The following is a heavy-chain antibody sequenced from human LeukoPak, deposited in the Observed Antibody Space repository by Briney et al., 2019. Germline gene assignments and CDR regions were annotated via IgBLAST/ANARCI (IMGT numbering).Heavy chain of an antibody. D-gene: IGHD6-13*01. CDR1: GFTFSDYY. CDR3: ARPSIYSSSWYLDY. Sequence: GGSLRLSCAASGFTFSDYYMSWIRQAPGKGLEWVSYISSSGSTIYYADSVKGRFTISRDNAKNSLYLQMNSLRAEDTAVYYCARPSIYSSSWYLDYWGQGTLVTVSS. V-gene: IGHV3-11*04. J-gene: IGHJ4*02. CDR2: ISSSGSTI.